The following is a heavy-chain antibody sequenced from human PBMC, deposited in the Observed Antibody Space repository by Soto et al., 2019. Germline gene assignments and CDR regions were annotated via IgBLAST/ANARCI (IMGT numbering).Heavy chain of an antibody. CDR1: GYKFTTYW. Sequence: PGESVKSSCNGSGYKFTTYWIGWVRQMPGKGLEWMAIIYPDDSDSRYSPSFQGQVTISADKSISTAYLQWSSLKASDTAIYYCVATYGDYLDYWGQGTLVTVSS. CDR3: VATYGDYLDY. D-gene: IGHD4-17*01. CDR2: IYPDDSDS. V-gene: IGHV5-51*01. J-gene: IGHJ4*02.